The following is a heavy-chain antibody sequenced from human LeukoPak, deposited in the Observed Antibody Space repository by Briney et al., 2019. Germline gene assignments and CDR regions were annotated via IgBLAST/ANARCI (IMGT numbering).Heavy chain of an antibody. Sequence: PSETLSLTCTVSGYSISSGYYWGWIRQPPGKGLEWIGYIYYSGSTNYNPSLKSRVTISVDTSKNQFSLKLSSVTAADTAVYYCARGGTKMATSNPLDYWGQGTLVTVSS. J-gene: IGHJ4*02. D-gene: IGHD5-24*01. CDR2: IYYSGST. CDR1: GYSISSGYY. CDR3: ARGGTKMATSNPLDY. V-gene: IGHV4-59*01.